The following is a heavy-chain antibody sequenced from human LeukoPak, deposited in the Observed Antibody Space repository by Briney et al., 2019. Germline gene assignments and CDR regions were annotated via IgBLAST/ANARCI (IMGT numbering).Heavy chain of an antibody. CDR3: AKESVVTAIKFDY. CDR1: GFTVSSNY. D-gene: IGHD2-21*02. V-gene: IGHV3-23*01. Sequence: AGGSLRLSCAASGFTVSSNYMSWVRQAPGKGLEWVSAISGSGGSTYYADSVKGRFTISRDNSKNTLYLQMNSLRAEDTAVYYCAKESVVTAIKFDYWGQGTLVTVSS. CDR2: ISGSGGST. J-gene: IGHJ4*02.